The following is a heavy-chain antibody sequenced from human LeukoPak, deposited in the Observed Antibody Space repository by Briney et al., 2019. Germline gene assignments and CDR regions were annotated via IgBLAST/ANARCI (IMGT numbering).Heavy chain of an antibody. Sequence: SETLSLTCVVSGASISSYYWTWIRQPAGKGLEWIGRIYTSGSTTYNPSLKSRVTMSVDTSKNQFSLNLTSVTAADTAVYYCVRVSGPEIYYFDYWGQGTLVTVSS. J-gene: IGHJ4*02. CDR1: GASISSYY. CDR3: VRVSGPEIYYFDY. V-gene: IGHV4-4*07. D-gene: IGHD2-15*01. CDR2: IYTSGST.